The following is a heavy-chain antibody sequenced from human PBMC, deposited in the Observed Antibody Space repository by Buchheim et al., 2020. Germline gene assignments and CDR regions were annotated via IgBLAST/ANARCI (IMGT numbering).Heavy chain of an antibody. CDR3: ARDRADLYSSGWAYYCYGMDV. CDR1: GYTFTGYY. D-gene: IGHD6-19*01. J-gene: IGHJ6*02. Sequence: QVQLVQSGAEVKKPGASVKVSCKASGYTFTGYYMHWVRQAPGQGLEWMGWINPNSGGTNYAQKFQGWVTMTRDTSISTAYMELSRLRSDDTAVYYCARDRADLYSSGWAYYCYGMDVWGQGTT. CDR2: INPNSGGT. V-gene: IGHV1-2*04.